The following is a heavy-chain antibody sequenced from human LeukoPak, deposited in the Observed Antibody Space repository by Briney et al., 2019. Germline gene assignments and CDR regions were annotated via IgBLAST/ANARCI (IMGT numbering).Heavy chain of an antibody. J-gene: IGHJ4*02. CDR3: AKIPRRYSSGWYFDY. Sequence: PGGSLRLSCAASGFTVSSTYMSWVRQAPGKGLEWVAVISYDGSNKYYADSVKGRFTISRDNSKNTLYLQMNSLRAEDTAVYYCAKIPRRYSSGWYFDYWGQGTLVTVSS. CDR2: ISYDGSNK. V-gene: IGHV3-30*18. CDR1: GFTVSSTY. D-gene: IGHD6-19*01.